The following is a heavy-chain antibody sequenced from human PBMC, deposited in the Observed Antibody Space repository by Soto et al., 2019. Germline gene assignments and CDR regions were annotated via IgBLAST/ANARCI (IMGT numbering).Heavy chain of an antibody. J-gene: IGHJ1*01. V-gene: IGHV4-34*01. CDR2: INDSATT. D-gene: IGHD5-12*01. CDR3: ARSLRYSGYNLCGYFQR. CDR1: GGSLSGYY. Sequence: PSETLSLTCAVYGGSLSGYYWSWIRQPPGKGLEWVREINDSATTNYKPSLKSRATISVDTAKNKLSLKLRSVTGADTAVYYCARSLRYSGYNLCGYFQRWGQGTLVTVSS.